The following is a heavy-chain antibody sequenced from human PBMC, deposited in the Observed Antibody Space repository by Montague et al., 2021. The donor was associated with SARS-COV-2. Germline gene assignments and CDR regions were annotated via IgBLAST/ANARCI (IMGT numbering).Heavy chain of an antibody. Sequence: SETLSLTCAVYGGSFSAYYWSWLRQSPRSGLEWIAEIHHSGTANYNPSLKSRVSISVDTSKNQFTLKLTSVTAADTAMYYCAKEREVVRAARTMVAFDLWGQGTMVTVSS. CDR1: GGSFSAYY. V-gene: IGHV4-34*01. CDR3: AKEREVVRAARTMVAFDL. CDR2: IHHSGTA. D-gene: IGHD2-2*01. J-gene: IGHJ3*01.